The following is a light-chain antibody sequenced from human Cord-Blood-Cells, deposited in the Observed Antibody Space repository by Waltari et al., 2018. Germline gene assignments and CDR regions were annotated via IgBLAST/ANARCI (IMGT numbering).Light chain of an antibody. Sequence: QSALTQPASVSGSPGQSITISCTGTSNDVGGYNYFPWYQPHPGKAPKLMIYEVSNRPSGVSNRFSGSKSGNTASLTISGLQAEDEADYYCSSYTSSSTYVFGTGTKVTVL. CDR2: EVS. V-gene: IGLV2-14*01. CDR1: SNDVGGYNY. CDR3: SSYTSSSTYV. J-gene: IGLJ1*01.